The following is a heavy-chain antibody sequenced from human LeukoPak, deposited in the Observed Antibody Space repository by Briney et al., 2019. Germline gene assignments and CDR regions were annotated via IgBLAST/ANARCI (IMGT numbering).Heavy chain of an antibody. V-gene: IGHV3-7*01. CDR3: ARDKPADTAMVFGAFDI. CDR1: GFTFSTYW. CDR2: IKQDGSEK. D-gene: IGHD5-18*01. J-gene: IGHJ3*02. Sequence: GGSLRLSCAASGFTFSTYWMTWVRQAPGKGLEWVANIKQDGSEKYFVDSVKGRFTISRDNSKNTLYLQMNSLRAEDTAVYYCARDKPADTAMVFGAFDIWGQGTMVTVSS.